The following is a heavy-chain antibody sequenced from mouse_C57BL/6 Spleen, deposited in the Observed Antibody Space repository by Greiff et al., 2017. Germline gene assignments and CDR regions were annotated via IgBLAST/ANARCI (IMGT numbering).Heavy chain of an antibody. V-gene: IGHV14-1*01. J-gene: IGHJ2*01. Sequence: EVKVVESGAELVRPGASVKLSCTASGFNIKDYYMHWVKQRPEQGLAWIGRIDPEDGDTEYAPKFQGKATMTADTSSNTAYLQLSSLTSEDTAVYYCTTPSGSSYTDYWGQGTTLTVSS. CDR1: GFNIKDYY. D-gene: IGHD1-1*01. CDR2: IDPEDGDT. CDR3: TTPSGSSYTDY.